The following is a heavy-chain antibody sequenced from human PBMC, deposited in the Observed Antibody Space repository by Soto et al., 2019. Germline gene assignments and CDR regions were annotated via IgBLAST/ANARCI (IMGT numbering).Heavy chain of an antibody. J-gene: IGHJ5*02. V-gene: IGHV1-18*01. CDR2: ISGHNGNP. CDR3: ARDGAALLWFGELLPWFDP. Sequence: QVQLVQSGAEVKKPGASVKVSCKASGYTFTSHGITWVRQAPGQGLEWMGWISGHNGNPKYAQNLQGRVTMTTDTATSTAYMELRSLRSDDTAVYYCARDGAALLWFGELLPWFDPWGQGTLVTVSS. CDR1: GYTFTSHG. D-gene: IGHD3-10*01.